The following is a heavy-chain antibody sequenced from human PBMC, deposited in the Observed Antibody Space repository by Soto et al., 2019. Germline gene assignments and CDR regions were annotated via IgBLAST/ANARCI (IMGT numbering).Heavy chain of an antibody. CDR3: ARDPSYYGMDV. J-gene: IGHJ6*02. CDR1: GYTFTSYA. V-gene: IGHV1-3*05. Sequence: QVQLVQSGAEEKKPGASVKVSCKASGYTFTSYAMHWVRQAPGQRLEWMGWINAGNGNTKYPQKFQGRVTITRDTSASTAYMELSSLRSEDTAVYYCARDPSYYGMDVWGQGTTVTVSS. CDR2: INAGNGNT.